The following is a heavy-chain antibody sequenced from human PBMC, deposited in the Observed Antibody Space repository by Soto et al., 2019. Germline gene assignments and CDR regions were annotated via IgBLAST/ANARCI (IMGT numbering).Heavy chain of an antibody. V-gene: IGHV4-39*01. Sequence: SQTTLVTFIVSGDCIGSSSYYWGWICKPPGKGLVWIGSIYYRGRTYYNQSLKSRVTISIDTSKNQFSLKLSSVTATDTAVYYCARQRTTVVTQAYFDHWGQGALVAVSS. CDR2: IYYRGRT. D-gene: IGHD2-21*02. CDR1: GDCIGSSSYY. CDR3: ARQRTTVVTQAYFDH. J-gene: IGHJ4*02.